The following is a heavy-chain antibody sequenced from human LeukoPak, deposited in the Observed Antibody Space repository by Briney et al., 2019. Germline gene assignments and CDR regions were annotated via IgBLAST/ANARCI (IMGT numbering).Heavy chain of an antibody. CDR3: ASAPTSTMIVGRPFYYYGMDV. V-gene: IGHV4-59*08. Sequence: PSETLSLTCTVSGGSISSYYWSWIRQPPGKGLEWIGYIYYSGSTNYNPSLKSRVTISVDTSKNQFSLKLSSVTAADTAVYYCASAPTSTMIVGRPFYYYGMDVWGQGTTVTVSS. CDR1: GGSISSYY. J-gene: IGHJ6*02. D-gene: IGHD3-22*01. CDR2: IYYSGST.